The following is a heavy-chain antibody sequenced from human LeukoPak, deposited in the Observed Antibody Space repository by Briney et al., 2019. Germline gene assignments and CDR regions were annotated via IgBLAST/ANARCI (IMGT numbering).Heavy chain of an antibody. J-gene: IGHJ6*03. CDR3: ARSVTAYFYYYMDV. CDR1: GYSFTGYS. CDR2: INPYSGGT. V-gene: IGHV1-2*02. Sequence: ASVKVSCKASGYSFTGYSIHWVRQAPGQGLEWMGWINPYSGGTQYAQKFQGRVTMTRDTSINTAYMELSRLRSDDTAVYYCARSVTAYFYYYMDVWGKGTTVTVSS. D-gene: IGHD4-11*01.